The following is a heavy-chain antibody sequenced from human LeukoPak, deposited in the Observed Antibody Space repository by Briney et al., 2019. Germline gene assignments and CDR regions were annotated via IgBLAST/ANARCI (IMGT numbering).Heavy chain of an antibody. V-gene: IGHV3-23*01. CDR2: ISGSGGST. CDR1: GFTFSSYA. Sequence: GGSLRLSCAASGFTFSSYAMSWVRQAPGKGLEWVSAISGSGGSTYYADSVKGRFTISRDNSKNTLYLQMNSLRAEDTALYYCARANWAIKGFDYWGQGTLVTVSS. J-gene: IGHJ4*02. CDR3: ARANWAIKGFDY. D-gene: IGHD7-27*01.